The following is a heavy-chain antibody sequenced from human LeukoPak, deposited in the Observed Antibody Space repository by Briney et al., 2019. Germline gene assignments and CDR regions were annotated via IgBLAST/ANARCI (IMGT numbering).Heavy chain of an antibody. CDR1: GYTFTGYY. CDR2: INPNSGGA. D-gene: IGHD6-19*01. V-gene: IGHV1-2*02. Sequence: ASVKVSCKASGYTFTGYYMHWVRQAPGQGLEWMGWINPNSGGANYAQKFQGRVTMTRDTSISTAYMELSRLGSDDTAVYYCASTIAVADPFDYWGQGTLVTVSS. J-gene: IGHJ4*02. CDR3: ASTIAVADPFDY.